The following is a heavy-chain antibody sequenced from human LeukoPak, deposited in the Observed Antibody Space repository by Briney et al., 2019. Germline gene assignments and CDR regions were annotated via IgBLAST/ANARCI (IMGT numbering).Heavy chain of an antibody. Sequence: PGGSLRLSCVVSGFTLTTYAMHWVRQAPGKGLEWVAMFSYDGSIRYNADSVQGRFTISRDTSQNTLDLQMDSLRPDDTAVYYCARGYRPYDDAFDIWGHGTLVTVSS. CDR1: GFTLTTYA. V-gene: IGHV3-30*01. D-gene: IGHD3-16*02. J-gene: IGHJ3*02. CDR2: FSYDGSIR. CDR3: ARGYRPYDDAFDI.